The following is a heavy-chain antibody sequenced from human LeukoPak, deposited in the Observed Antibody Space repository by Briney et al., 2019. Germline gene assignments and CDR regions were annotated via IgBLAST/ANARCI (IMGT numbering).Heavy chain of an antibody. CDR3: ARHGVPSTFISYYGMDV. CDR1: GGSISSSSYY. CDR2: LYYSGST. J-gene: IGHJ6*02. D-gene: IGHD3-16*01. V-gene: IGHV4-39*01. Sequence: SETLSLTCTVSGGSISSSSYYWGWIRLPPGKGLEWIGSLYYSGSTYYNPSLKSRVTVSVDTSKNQFSLKLSSVTAADTAVYYCARHGVPSTFISYYGMDVWGQGTTVTVSS.